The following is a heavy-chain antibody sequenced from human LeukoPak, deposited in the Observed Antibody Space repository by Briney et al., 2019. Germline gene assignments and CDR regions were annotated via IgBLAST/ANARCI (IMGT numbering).Heavy chain of an antibody. CDR1: GGSISSHY. Sequence: KSSETLSLTCTVSGGSISSHYWNWIRQPPGKGLEWIGFIYYTGSTHYNPSLKSRVTISVDTSKSQFSLNLTSVTAADTAVYYCARLWGVAPPTDYYFYMDVWGKGTTVTVSS. J-gene: IGHJ6*03. D-gene: IGHD3-10*01. V-gene: IGHV4-59*11. CDR2: IYYTGST. CDR3: ARLWGVAPPTDYYFYMDV.